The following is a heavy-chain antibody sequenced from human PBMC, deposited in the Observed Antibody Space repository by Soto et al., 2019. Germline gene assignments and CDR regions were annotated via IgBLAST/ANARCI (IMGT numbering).Heavy chain of an antibody. J-gene: IGHJ3*02. CDR1: GFTFSSYG. CDR3: ARESVAAADYYAAFDI. Sequence: QVQLVESGGGVVQPGRSLRLSCAASGFTFSSYGMHWVRQAPGKGLEWVAVIWYDGSNKYYADSVKGRFTISRDNSKNTLYLQMNSLRAEDAAVYYCARESVAAADYYAAFDIWGQGTMVTVSS. CDR2: IWYDGSNK. V-gene: IGHV3-33*01. D-gene: IGHD6-13*01.